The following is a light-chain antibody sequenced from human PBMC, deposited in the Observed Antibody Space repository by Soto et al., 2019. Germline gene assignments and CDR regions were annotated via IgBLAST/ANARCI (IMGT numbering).Light chain of an antibody. CDR2: AAS. CDR1: QNVRGSY. CDR3: HQYDNSPQT. J-gene: IGKJ1*01. V-gene: IGKV3-20*01. Sequence: EIVLSQSPGTLSLSPGAPASLSCRASQNVRGSYLAWYQQNPGQAPRLLISAASRRATGVPDRFSGSGSGTDFTLSISRLKPEDFAVYYCHQYDNSPQTFGQGTKVDIK.